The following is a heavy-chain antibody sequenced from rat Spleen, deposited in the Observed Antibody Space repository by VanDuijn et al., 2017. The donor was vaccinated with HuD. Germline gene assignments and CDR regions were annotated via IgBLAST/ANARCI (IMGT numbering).Heavy chain of an antibody. CDR3: ATTGSYFEY. CDR2: ISYDGSST. D-gene: IGHD5-1*01. Sequence: EVQLVESGGGLVQPGRSLKLSCSASGFTFSDYYMAWVRQAPTKGLEWVATISYDGSSTYYRDSVKGRFTISRDNAKSTLYLQMDGLRSEDTATYYCATTGSYFEYWGQGVMVTVSS. V-gene: IGHV5-29*01. CDR1: GFTFSDYY. J-gene: IGHJ2*01.